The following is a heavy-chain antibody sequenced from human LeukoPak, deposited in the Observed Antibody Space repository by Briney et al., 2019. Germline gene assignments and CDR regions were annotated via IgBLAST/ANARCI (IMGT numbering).Heavy chain of an antibody. Sequence: PGGSLRLSCAASGFTFSSYWMSWVRQAPGKGLEWVANIKQDGSEKYYVDSVKGRFTISRDNAKNSLYLQMNSLRAEDTAVYYCARESGSYSSDAFDIWGQGTMVTVSS. J-gene: IGHJ3*02. CDR2: IKQDGSEK. V-gene: IGHV3-7*01. CDR3: ARESGSYSSDAFDI. D-gene: IGHD1-26*01. CDR1: GFTFSSYW.